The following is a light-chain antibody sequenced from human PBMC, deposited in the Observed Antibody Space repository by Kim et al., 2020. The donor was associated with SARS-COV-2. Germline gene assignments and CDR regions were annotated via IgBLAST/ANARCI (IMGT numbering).Light chain of an antibody. CDR2: KIS. Sequence: DVVMTQSPLSLPVTLGQPASISCRSNQRLVHSDGRTYLNWFHQRPGQSPRRLIYKISTRDSGVPDRFSGSGSGTDFTLEISRVEAENVGIYYCTQTTHCPYTFGQGTKLEI. CDR3: TQTTHCPYT. V-gene: IGKV2-30*02. J-gene: IGKJ2*01. CDR1: QRLVHSDGRTY.